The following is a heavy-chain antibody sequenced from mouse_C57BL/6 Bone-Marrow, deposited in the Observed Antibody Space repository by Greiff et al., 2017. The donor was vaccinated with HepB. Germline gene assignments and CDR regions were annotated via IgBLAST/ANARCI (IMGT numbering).Heavy chain of an antibody. J-gene: IGHJ3*01. Sequence: VKLMESGPGLVAPSQSLSITCTVSGFSLTSYGVHWVRQPPGKGLEWLVVIWSDGSTTYNSALKSRLSISKDNSKSQVFLKMNSLQTEDTAMYYCARQAYGSSPWFAYWGQGTLVTVSA. CDR1: GFSLTSYG. CDR2: IWSDGST. D-gene: IGHD1-1*01. CDR3: ARQAYGSSPWFAY. V-gene: IGHV2-6-1*01.